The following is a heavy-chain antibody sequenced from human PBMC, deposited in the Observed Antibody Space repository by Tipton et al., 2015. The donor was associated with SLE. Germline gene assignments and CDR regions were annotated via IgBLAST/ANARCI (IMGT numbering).Heavy chain of an antibody. CDR2: IHYSRTT. D-gene: IGHD7-27*01. CDR3: ARVARNWGIAFDT. J-gene: IGHJ3*02. CDR1: GGSISTYY. Sequence: TLSLTCTVSGGSISTYYWSWIRQPPGKGLEWIGYIHYSRTTNYNPSLKSRVTISLDTSKNQFSLRLSSVTAADTAVYYCARVARNWGIAFDTWGQGTMASVSS. V-gene: IGHV4-59*01.